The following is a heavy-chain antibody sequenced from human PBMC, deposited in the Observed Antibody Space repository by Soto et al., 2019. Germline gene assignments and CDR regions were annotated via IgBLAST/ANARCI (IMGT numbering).Heavy chain of an antibody. V-gene: IGHV3-48*01. D-gene: IGHD6-13*01. Sequence: GGSLRLSCAASGFTFSTYNMNWVRQAPGEGLEWVSYISSSSSTIYYADSVKGRFTISRDNAKNSLCLQMNSLRAEDTAVYYCARDISSSSWYRWFDPWGQGPLVTVSS. CDR2: ISSSSSTI. CDR1: GFTFSTYN. CDR3: ARDISSSSWYRWFDP. J-gene: IGHJ5*01.